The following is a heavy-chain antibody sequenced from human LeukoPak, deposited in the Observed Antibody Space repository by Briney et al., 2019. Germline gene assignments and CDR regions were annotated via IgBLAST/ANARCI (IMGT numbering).Heavy chain of an antibody. CDR3: ARGTLYYETSGDAFDI. V-gene: IGHV4-59*01. CDR1: GGSISSYY. J-gene: IGHJ3*02. Sequence: SETLSLTCTVSGGSISSYYWSWIRQPPGKGLEWIGYIYYSGNTNYNPSLRSRVTISLDTPKNQFSLKLGSVTAADTAVYYCARGTLYYETSGDAFDIWGQGTMVTVSS. D-gene: IGHD3-22*01. CDR2: IYYSGNT.